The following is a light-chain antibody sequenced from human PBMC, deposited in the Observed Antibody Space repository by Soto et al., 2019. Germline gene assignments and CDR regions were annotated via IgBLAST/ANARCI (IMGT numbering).Light chain of an antibody. CDR1: SSNIRNNY. CDR2: DNN. Sequence: QSVLTQRPSVSAAPGQKVTISCSGSSSNIRNNYVSWYLQVPGTAPKLLIYDNNKRPSGTPDRFSGSKSGTSATLGITGLQTGDEADYYCGTWDSSLSACVFGTGTKVTVL. J-gene: IGLJ1*01. CDR3: GTWDSSLSACV. V-gene: IGLV1-51*01.